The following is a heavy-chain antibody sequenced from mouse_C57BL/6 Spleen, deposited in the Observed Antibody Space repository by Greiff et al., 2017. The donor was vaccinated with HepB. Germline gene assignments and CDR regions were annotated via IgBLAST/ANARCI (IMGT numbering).Heavy chain of an antibody. V-gene: IGHV5-9*01. CDR2: ISGGGGNT. Sequence: DVKLVESGGGLVKPGGSLKLSCAASGFTFSSYTMSWVRQTPEKRLEWVATISGGGGNTYYPDSVKGRFTISRDNAKNTLYLQMSSLRSEDTALYYCASLDYFDYWGQGTTLTVSS. CDR3: ASLDYFDY. J-gene: IGHJ2*01. CDR1: GFTFSSYT.